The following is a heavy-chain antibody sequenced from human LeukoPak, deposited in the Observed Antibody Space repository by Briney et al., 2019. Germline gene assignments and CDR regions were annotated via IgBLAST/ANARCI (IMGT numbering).Heavy chain of an antibody. J-gene: IGHJ5*02. Sequence: AGGSLRLSCAASGFTFSSYSMNWVRQAPGKGLEWVSSISSSSSYKYYADSVKGRFTISRDNAKNSLYLQMNSLRAEDTAVYYCARGPVVVGTLGGFDPWGQGTLVTVSS. V-gene: IGHV3-21*01. CDR3: ARGPVVVGTLGGFDP. CDR1: GFTFSSYS. D-gene: IGHD1-26*01. CDR2: ISSSSSYK.